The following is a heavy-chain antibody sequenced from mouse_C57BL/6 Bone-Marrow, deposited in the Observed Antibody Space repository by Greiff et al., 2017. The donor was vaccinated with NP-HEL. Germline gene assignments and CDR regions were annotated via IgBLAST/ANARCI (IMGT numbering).Heavy chain of an antibody. V-gene: IGHV1-69*01. J-gene: IGHJ2*01. CDR2: IDPSDSYT. CDR1: GYTFTSYW. CDR3: ARRQLRHRDYYFDY. D-gene: IGHD3-2*02. Sequence: QVHVKQPGAELVMPGASVKLSCKASGYTFTSYWMHWVKQRPGQGLEWIGEIDPSDSYTNYNQKFKGKSTLTVDKSSSTAYMQLSSLTSEDSAVYYCARRQLRHRDYYFDYWGQGTTLTVSS.